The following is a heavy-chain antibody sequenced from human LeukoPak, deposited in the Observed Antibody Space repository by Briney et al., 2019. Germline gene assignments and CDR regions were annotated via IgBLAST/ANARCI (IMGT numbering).Heavy chain of an antibody. J-gene: IGHJ4*02. CDR3: AKGRWLHRGYFDY. CDR2: ISSSSSYI. CDR1: GFTFSSYS. Sequence: GGSLRLSCAASGFTFSSYSMNWVRQAPGKGLEWVSSISSSSSYIYYADSVKGRFTISRDNAKNSLYLQMNSLRAEDTALYYCAKGRWLHRGYFDYWGQGTLVTVSS. V-gene: IGHV3-21*04. D-gene: IGHD5-24*01.